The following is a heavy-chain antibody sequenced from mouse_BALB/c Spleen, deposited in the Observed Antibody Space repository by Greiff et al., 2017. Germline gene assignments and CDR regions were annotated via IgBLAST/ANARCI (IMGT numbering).Heavy chain of an antibody. D-gene: IGHD1-2*01. V-gene: IGHV14-3*02. Sequence: VQLQQSGAELVKPGASVKLSCTASGFNIKDTYMHWVKQRPEQGLEWIGRIDPANGNTKYDSKFQGKATITADTSSNTAYLQLSSLTSEDTAVYYCARAHYYGFLDYWGQGTTLTVSS. CDR2: IDPANGNT. CDR1: GFNIKDTY. CDR3: ARAHYYGFLDY. J-gene: IGHJ2*01.